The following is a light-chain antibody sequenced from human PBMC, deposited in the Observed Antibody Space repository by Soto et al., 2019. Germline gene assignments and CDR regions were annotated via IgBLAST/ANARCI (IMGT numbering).Light chain of an antibody. CDR2: EGN. Sequence: QSALTQDASVSGSPGQSITISCFGTSSLVSWYQHHPGNVPKLIIYEGNKRPSGVSNRFSGSKSGNMASLTIFGLQTEDEADYYCCSYSGSATFVVFGGGTKLTVL. CDR1: SSL. V-gene: IGLV2-23*03. CDR3: CSYSGSATFVV. J-gene: IGLJ2*01.